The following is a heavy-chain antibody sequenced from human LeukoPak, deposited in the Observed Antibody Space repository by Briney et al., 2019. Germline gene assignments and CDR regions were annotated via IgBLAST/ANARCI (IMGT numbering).Heavy chain of an antibody. J-gene: IGHJ6*03. V-gene: IGHV3-23*01. D-gene: IGHD2-2*01. CDR2: ISGSGGST. Sequence: GGSLRLSCAASGFTFSSYGMSWVRQAPGKGLEWVSAISGSGGSTYYADSVKGRFTISRDNSKNTLYLQMNSLRAEDTAVYYCAKRYCSSTSCYGSYYYYYYMDVWGKGTTVTISS. CDR3: AKRYCSSTSCYGSYYYYYYMDV. CDR1: GFTFSSYG.